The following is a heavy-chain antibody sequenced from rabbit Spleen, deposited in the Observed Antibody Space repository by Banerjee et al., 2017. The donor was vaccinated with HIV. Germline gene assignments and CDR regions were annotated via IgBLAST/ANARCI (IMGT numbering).Heavy chain of an antibody. Sequence: QEQLMESGGGLVQPGGSLKLSCTASGFDFSRTGVSWVRQAPGKGLEWIGYIDLLFGTTYYANWAKGRFTISKTSSTTLTLQMTRLTAADTATYFCARDPFGIYGGTDFLWGPGTLVTVS. V-gene: IGHV1S45*01. CDR3: ARDPFGIYGGTDFL. CDR1: GFDFSRTG. D-gene: IGHD5-1*01. CDR2: IDLLFGTT. J-gene: IGHJ4*01.